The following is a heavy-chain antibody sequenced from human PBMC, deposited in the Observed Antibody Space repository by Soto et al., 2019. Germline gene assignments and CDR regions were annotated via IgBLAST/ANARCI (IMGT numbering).Heavy chain of an antibody. CDR1: GGTFSSYA. V-gene: IGHV1-69*13. CDR2: IIPIFGTA. Sequence: SVKVSCKASGGTFSSYAISWVRQAPGQGLEWMGGIIPIFGTANYAQKFQGRVTITADESTSTAYMALGSRRSEDTAVYYCARKTASVNYSSGMDVWGQGTPVTVSS. CDR3: ARKTASVNYSSGMDV. D-gene: IGHD4-4*01. J-gene: IGHJ6*02.